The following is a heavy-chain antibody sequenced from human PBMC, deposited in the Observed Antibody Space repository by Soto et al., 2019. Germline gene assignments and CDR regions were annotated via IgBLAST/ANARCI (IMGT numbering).Heavy chain of an antibody. Sequence: QVQLVQSGPEVRKPGASVKVSCEASGYTFTTSGISWVRQVPGQGLEWMGGISTYNGDTNSAQNFQGRGLITADKSTGTAYMELMSLKSDDTAVYYCARQGSWPYYYYGLDVWGQGTTVTVSS. D-gene: IGHD1-26*01. V-gene: IGHV1-18*01. CDR1: GYTFTTSG. J-gene: IGHJ6*02. CDR2: ISTYNGDT. CDR3: ARQGSWPYYYYGLDV.